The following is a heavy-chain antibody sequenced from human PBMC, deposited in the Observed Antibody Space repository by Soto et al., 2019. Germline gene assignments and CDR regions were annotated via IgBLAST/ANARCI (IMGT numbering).Heavy chain of an antibody. J-gene: IGHJ6*03. CDR1: GFTFSSYG. D-gene: IGHD2-2*01. Sequence: GGSLRLSCAASGFTFSSYGMHWVRQAPGKGLEWVAVISYDGSNKYYADSVKGRFTISRDNSKNTLYLQMNSLRAEDTAVYYCAKIPTAGYCSSTSCYYYYYMDVWGKGTTVTVSS. V-gene: IGHV3-30*18. CDR3: AKIPTAGYCSSTSCYYYYYMDV. CDR2: ISYDGSNK.